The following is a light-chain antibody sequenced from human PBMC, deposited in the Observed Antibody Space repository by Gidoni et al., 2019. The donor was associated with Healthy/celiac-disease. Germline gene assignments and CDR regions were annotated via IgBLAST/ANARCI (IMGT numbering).Light chain of an antibody. CDR2: LTSDGSH. CDR1: SGPSSYA. CDR3: QTWGTSTVV. J-gene: IGLJ2*01. V-gene: IGLV4-69*01. Sequence: QLVLTQSPPAYASLGSSVTLTCTLSSGPSSYAIAWHQQQPEKGPRYLMKLTSDGSHSKGDVIPDRFSGSSSGAERFLTISSLQSEDEADYYCQTWGTSTVVFGGGTKLTVL.